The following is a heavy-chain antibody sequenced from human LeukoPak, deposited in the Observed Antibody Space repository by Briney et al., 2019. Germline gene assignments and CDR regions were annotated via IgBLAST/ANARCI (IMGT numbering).Heavy chain of an antibody. Sequence: GGSLRLSCAASGFSFSNYAMHWVRQAPGKGLEWVAVISYDGSNKYYADSVKGRFTISRDNSKNTLYLQMNSLRAEDTAVYYCARPPMAAAGNNYFDYWGQGTLVTASS. CDR3: ARPPMAAAGNNYFDY. J-gene: IGHJ4*02. V-gene: IGHV3-30-3*01. D-gene: IGHD6-13*01. CDR2: ISYDGSNK. CDR1: GFSFSNYA.